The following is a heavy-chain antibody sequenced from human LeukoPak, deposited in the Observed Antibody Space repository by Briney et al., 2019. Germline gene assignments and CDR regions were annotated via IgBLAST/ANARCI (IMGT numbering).Heavy chain of an antibody. J-gene: IGHJ6*03. CDR1: GFTFSSYS. D-gene: IGHD3-9*01. CDR2: ISSSSSTI. Sequence: GGSLRLSCAASGFTFSSYSMNWVRQAPGKGLEWVSYISSSSSTIYYADSVKGRFTISRDNAKNSLYLQMNSLRAEDTAVYYCARDAWGYYDILTGYYVYYYYYMDVWGKGTTVTISS. CDR3: ARDAWGYYDILTGYYVYYYYYMDV. V-gene: IGHV3-48*04.